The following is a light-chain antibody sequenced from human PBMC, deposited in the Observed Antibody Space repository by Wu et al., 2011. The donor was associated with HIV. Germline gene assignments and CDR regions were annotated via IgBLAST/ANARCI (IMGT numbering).Light chain of an antibody. CDR2: DAS. V-gene: IGKV3-11*01. Sequence: EIVLTQSPATLSLSPGERATLSCRASQSVSSYLAWYQQKPGQAPRLLIYDASNRATGIPARFSGSGSGTDFTLTISSLEPEDFAVYYCQQRSNWPTWTFGQGTKVGNQT. CDR3: QQRSNWPTWT. J-gene: IGKJ1*01. CDR1: QSVSSY.